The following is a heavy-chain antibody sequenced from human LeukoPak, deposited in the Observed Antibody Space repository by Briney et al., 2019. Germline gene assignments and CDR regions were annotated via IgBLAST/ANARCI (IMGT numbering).Heavy chain of an antibody. CDR1: RFTFSSYS. J-gene: IGHJ4*02. Sequence: GGSLRLSCAASRFTFSSYSMNWVRQAPGKGLEWVSSISSSSSYIYYADSVKGRFTISRDNAKNSLYLQMNSLRAEDTAVYYCARENARELSLEYFDYWGQGTLVTVSS. V-gene: IGHV3-21*01. D-gene: IGHD3-16*02. CDR2: ISSSSSYI. CDR3: ARENARELSLEYFDY.